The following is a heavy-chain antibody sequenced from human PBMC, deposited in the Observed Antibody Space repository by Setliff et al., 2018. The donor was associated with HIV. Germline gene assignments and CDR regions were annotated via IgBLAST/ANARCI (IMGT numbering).Heavy chain of an antibody. CDR3: ARPRNGYYHLEY. CDR2: VNPKSVST. J-gene: IGHJ4*02. CDR1: FSNYE. V-gene: IGHV1-8*01. Sequence: FSNYEINWVRQATGQGLAWMGWVNPKSVSTGYAPNFQGRVTMTWNTSINTAYMELSSLRSEDTAVYFCARPRNGYYHLEYWGQGTPVTVSS. D-gene: IGHD3-3*01.